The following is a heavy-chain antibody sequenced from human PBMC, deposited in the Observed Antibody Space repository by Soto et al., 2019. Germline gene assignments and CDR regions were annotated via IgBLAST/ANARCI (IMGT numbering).Heavy chain of an antibody. CDR1: GGTFSSYA. V-gene: IGHV1-69*01. CDR3: ARDSKITYYYDSSGYFPFDY. CDR2: IIPIFGTA. Sequence: QVQLVQSGAEVKKPGSSVKVSCKASGGTFSSYAISWVRQAPGQGLEWMGGIIPIFGTANYAQKFQGRVTITADESKSTAYMELSSLRSEDTAVYYCARDSKITYYYDSSGYFPFDYWGQGTLVTLSS. D-gene: IGHD3-22*01. J-gene: IGHJ4*02.